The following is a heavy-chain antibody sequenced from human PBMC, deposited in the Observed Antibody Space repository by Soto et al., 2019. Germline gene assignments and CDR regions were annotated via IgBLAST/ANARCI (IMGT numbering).Heavy chain of an antibody. CDR2: ISYDGRNE. V-gene: IGHV3-30*18. Sequence: QVQLVESGGGVVQPGRSLRLSCAASGFTFSTYAMHWVRQAPGKGLKWVAVISYDGRNEYYADSVKGRFTISRDNSKNTLYLQMNSLRAEDTAVYYCAKDLYYYDSSGPNDYWGQGILVTVSS. D-gene: IGHD3-22*01. CDR3: AKDLYYYDSSGPNDY. CDR1: GFTFSTYA. J-gene: IGHJ4*02.